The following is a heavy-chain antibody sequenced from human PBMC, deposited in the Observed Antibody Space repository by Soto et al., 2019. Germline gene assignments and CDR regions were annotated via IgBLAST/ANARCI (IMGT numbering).Heavy chain of an antibody. J-gene: IGHJ4*02. CDR1: GFTFSDYY. V-gene: IGHV3-11*01. Sequence: GGSLRLSCAASGFTFSDYYMSWIRQAPGKGLEWVSYISSSGSTINYADSVKGRFTISRDNAKNSLYLQMNSLRAEDTAVYYCARDTRVAATGTGTLDYWGQGTLVTLSS. CDR2: ISSSGSTI. CDR3: ARDTRVAATGTGTLDY. D-gene: IGHD6-13*01.